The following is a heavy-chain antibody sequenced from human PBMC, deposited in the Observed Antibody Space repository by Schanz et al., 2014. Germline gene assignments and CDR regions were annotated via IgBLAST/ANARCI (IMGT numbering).Heavy chain of an antibody. V-gene: IGHV3-74*01. J-gene: IGHJ5*01. Sequence: EVKLVESGGGLVQPWGSLRLSCAASGSTFSAYWMHWVRQVPGKGLVWIARINTDETTTKYADSVRGRFTISRDNSKNMVYLQMNSLRAEDTAVYYCAKDFTGSGIFFNSWGQGTLVSVSS. CDR2: INTDETTT. CDR3: AKDFTGSGIFFNS. CDR1: GSTFSAYW. D-gene: IGHD3-10*01.